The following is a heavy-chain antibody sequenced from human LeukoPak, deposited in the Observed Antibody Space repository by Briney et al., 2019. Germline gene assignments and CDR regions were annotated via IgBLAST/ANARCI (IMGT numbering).Heavy chain of an antibody. V-gene: IGHV4-59*01. CDR1: GDSISSYY. D-gene: IGHD1-7*01. CDR2: IYYTGST. J-gene: IGHJ4*02. Sequence: SETLSLTCTVSGDSISSYYWSWIRQPPGKGLEWIGYIYYTGSTNYNTSLKSRATISVDTSKNQFSLKLSSVTAADTAVYYCARGPSSGTGSTSIDYWGQGTLVTVSS. CDR3: ARGPSSGTGSTSIDY.